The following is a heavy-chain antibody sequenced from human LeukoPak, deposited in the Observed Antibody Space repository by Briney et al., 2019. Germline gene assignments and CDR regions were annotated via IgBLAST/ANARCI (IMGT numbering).Heavy chain of an antibody. D-gene: IGHD6-19*01. J-gene: IGHJ4*02. CDR2: IWYDGSNK. CDR1: GFTFSSYA. Sequence: GSLRLSCAASGFTFSSYAMSWVRQAPGKGLEWVAVIWYDGSNKYYADSVKGRFTISRDNSKNTLYLQMNSLRAEDTAVYYCARDGTGSNSGWYIHWGQGTLVTVSS. V-gene: IGHV3-33*08. CDR3: ARDGTGSNSGWYIH.